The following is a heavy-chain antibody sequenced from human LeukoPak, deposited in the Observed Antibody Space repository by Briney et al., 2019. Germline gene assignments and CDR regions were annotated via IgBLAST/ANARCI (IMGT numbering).Heavy chain of an antibody. V-gene: IGHV1-69*05. CDR2: IIPIFGTA. Sequence: SVKVSCKASGGTFSSYAISWVRQAPGQGLEWMGRIIPIFGTANYAQKFQGRLTITTDESTSTAYMELSSLRSEDTAVYYCARVPTVTHYYYYMDVWGKGTTVTVSS. CDR3: ARVPTVTHYYYYMDV. D-gene: IGHD4-17*01. CDR1: GGTFSSYA. J-gene: IGHJ6*03.